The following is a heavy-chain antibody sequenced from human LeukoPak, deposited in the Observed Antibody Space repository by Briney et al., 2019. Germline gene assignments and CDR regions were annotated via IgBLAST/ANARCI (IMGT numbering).Heavy chain of an antibody. D-gene: IGHD6-19*01. V-gene: IGHV3-30*18. CDR2: ISYDGSNK. Sequence: GGTLRLSCAASGFTFSSYGMHWVRQAPGKGLEWVAVISYDGSNKYYADSVKGRFTISRDNSKNTLSLQMNSLRAEDTAVYYCAKDQAVANYYFDFWGQGTLVTVSS. J-gene: IGHJ4*02. CDR3: AKDQAVANYYFDF. CDR1: GFTFSSYG.